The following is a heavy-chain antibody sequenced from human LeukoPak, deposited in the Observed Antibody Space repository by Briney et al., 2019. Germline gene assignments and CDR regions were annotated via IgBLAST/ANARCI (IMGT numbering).Heavy chain of an antibody. CDR2: ISSSSYI. V-gene: IGHV3-21*04. J-gene: IGHJ4*02. CDR3: ARDKGYGDYGLDY. Sequence: GGSLRLSCAASGFTFSSYGMSWVRQAPGKGLEWVSAISSSSYIYYADSVKGRFTISRDNAKNSLYLQMNSLRAEDTAVYYCARDKGYGDYGLDYWGQGTLVTVSS. D-gene: IGHD4-17*01. CDR1: GFTFSSYG.